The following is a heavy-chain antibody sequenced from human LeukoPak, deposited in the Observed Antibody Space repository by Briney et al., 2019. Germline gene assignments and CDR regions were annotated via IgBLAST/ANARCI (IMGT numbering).Heavy chain of an antibody. D-gene: IGHD3-22*01. V-gene: IGHV3-48*03. CDR1: GFTFRSYE. J-gene: IGHJ4*02. CDR3: ARDGLDPPYYHDSSGYPLYFDY. CDR2: ISRSGTI. Sequence: GGSLRLSCAASGFTFRSYEMNWVRQAPGKGLEWVSYISRSGTIYYADSVKGRFTISRDNAKNSLYLQMNSLRAEDTAVYYCARDGLDPPYYHDSSGYPLYFDYWGQGTLVTVSS.